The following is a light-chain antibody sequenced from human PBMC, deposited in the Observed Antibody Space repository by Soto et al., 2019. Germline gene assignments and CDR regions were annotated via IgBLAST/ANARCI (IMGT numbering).Light chain of an antibody. V-gene: IGKV3-20*01. CDR3: QQYGTSPFT. CDR1: QSVSSTY. Sequence: EIVLTQSPGTLSLSPGERVTLSCRASQSVSSTYLAWYQQKGGQAPRLLIHGASSRATGIPDRFSGSGSGTDFTLTISRLEPEDFAVYYCQQYGTSPFTFGPGTKVDLK. J-gene: IGKJ3*01. CDR2: GAS.